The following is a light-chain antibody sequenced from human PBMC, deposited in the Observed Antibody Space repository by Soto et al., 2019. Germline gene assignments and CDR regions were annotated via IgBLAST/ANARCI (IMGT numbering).Light chain of an antibody. J-gene: IGLJ2*01. V-gene: IGLV1-40*01. Sequence: QSVLTQPPSLSGAPGQRVTISCTGSSSDIGAGYDVHWYQQLSGRAPKLLIYGNSNRPSGVPDRFSGSKSGTSASLAITGLQAEDEADYYCQSYDSSLSGVVFGGGTKLTVL. CDR1: SSDIGAGYD. CDR3: QSYDSSLSGVV. CDR2: GNS.